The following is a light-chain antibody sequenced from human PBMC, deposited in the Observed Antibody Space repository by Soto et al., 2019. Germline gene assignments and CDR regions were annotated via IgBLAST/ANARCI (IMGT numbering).Light chain of an antibody. Sequence: QSVLTHPASVSGAPGQSITISCTGTSSDVGGYNYVSWYQQHPGKAPKLIIFEVSYRPSGISNRFSASKSGDTASLTISGLQADDEADYYCCSYTDSRTHIFGSGTKVTVL. CDR2: EVS. CDR3: CSYTDSRTHI. V-gene: IGLV2-14*01. J-gene: IGLJ1*01. CDR1: SSDVGGYNY.